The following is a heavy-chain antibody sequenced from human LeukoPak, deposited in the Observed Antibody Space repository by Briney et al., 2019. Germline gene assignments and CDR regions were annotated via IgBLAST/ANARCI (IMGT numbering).Heavy chain of an antibody. CDR2: INPNSGGT. Sequence: GASVKVSCKASGYTFTGYYMHWVRQAPGQGLEWMGWINPNSGGTNYAQKFQGRVTMTRDTSVSTAYMELSRLRSVDTAVYYCARDREGSTGTTGSWGQGTLVTVSS. J-gene: IGHJ4*02. V-gene: IGHV1-2*02. CDR1: GYTFTGYY. CDR3: ARDREGSTGTTGS. D-gene: IGHD1-7*01.